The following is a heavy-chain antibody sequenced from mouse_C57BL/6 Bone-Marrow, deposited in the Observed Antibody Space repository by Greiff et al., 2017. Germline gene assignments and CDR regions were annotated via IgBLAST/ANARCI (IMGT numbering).Heavy chain of an antibody. CDR1: GYTFTDYY. CDR2: INPYTGGT. CDR3: ASGGVHY. V-gene: IGHV1-19*01. J-gene: IGHJ2*01. Sequence: EVQLQQSGPVLVKPGASVKMSCKASGYTFTDYYMNWVKQSHGKSLEWIGVINPYTGGTSYNQKFKGKATLTVAKSSSTAYMALNRLTSEDSTVYYSASGGVHYWGKGTTLTVSS.